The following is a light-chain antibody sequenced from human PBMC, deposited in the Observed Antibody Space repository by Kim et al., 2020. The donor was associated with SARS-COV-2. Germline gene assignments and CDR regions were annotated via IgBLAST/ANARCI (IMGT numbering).Light chain of an antibody. V-gene: IGKV3-11*01. CDR3: QQRSDWPLT. CDR1: QSVGTS. J-gene: IGKJ4*01. CDR2: DAS. Sequence: LYPGERDTVSCRTSQSVGTSLAWYQQKSGQPPSLLIYDASNRATGIPPRFSGSGSGTDFTLTISSLDLEDFAVYYCQQRSDWPLTFGGGTKVDIK.